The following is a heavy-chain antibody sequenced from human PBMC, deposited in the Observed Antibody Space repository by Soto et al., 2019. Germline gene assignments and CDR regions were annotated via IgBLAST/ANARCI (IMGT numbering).Heavy chain of an antibody. CDR2: IYWVDDK. Sequence: QITLKESGLTLVKPTQTLTLTCTFSGFSLSTTGVGVGWISQPPGKALEWLALIYWVDDKRYSPSLKSRLTITKDTSKNQVVLTMTNMDPVDTATYYCAHSVRRLNWFDPWGQGTLVTVSS. CDR1: GFSLSTTGVG. V-gene: IGHV2-5*02. J-gene: IGHJ5*02. CDR3: AHSVRRLNWFDP.